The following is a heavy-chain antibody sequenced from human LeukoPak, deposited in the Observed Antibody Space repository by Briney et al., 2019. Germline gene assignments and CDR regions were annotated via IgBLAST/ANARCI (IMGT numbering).Heavy chain of an antibody. CDR2: INHSGST. J-gene: IGHJ4*02. D-gene: IGHD5-12*01. CDR1: GGSFSGYY. Sequence: KPSETLSLTCAVYGGSFSGYYWSWIRQPPGKGLEWIWEINHSGSTNYNPSLKSRVTISVDTSKNQFSLKLSSVTTADTAVYYCARGEDIVATIRFDYWGQGTLVTVSS. CDR3: ARGEDIVATIRFDY. V-gene: IGHV4-34*01.